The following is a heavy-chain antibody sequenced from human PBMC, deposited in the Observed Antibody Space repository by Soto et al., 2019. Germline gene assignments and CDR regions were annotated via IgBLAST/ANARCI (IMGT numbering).Heavy chain of an antibody. CDR1: GGSVSSGSYY. Sequence: SETLSLTCTVSGGSVSSGSYYWSWIRQPPGKGLEWIGYIYYSGSTNYNPSLKSRVTISVDTSKNQFSLKLSSVTAADTAVYYCARGHLYYYGSGSYYFDYWGQGTLVTVS. CDR3: ARGHLYYYGSGSYYFDY. CDR2: IYYSGST. D-gene: IGHD3-10*01. V-gene: IGHV4-61*01. J-gene: IGHJ4*02.